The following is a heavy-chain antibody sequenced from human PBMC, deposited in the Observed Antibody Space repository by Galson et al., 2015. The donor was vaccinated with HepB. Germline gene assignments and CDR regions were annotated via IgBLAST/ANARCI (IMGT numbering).Heavy chain of an antibody. Sequence: LSLTCAVYGGSFSNYFWSWIRQSPGKGLGWIGEVNHRETTNYNPSVKSRVSMSFDTSKNQFSLRLSSVTAADTAVYYCARAQIYYDNIPYPYALDIWGQGTMVTVSS. CDR1: GGSFSNYF. CDR2: VNHRETT. D-gene: IGHD3-22*01. J-gene: IGHJ3*02. CDR3: ARAQIYYDNIPYPYALDI. V-gene: IGHV4-34*01.